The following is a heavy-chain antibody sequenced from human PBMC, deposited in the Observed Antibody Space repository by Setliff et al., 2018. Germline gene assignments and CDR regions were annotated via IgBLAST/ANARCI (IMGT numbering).Heavy chain of an antibody. CDR3: ARDYYYDSSGYRGSAFDI. D-gene: IGHD3-22*01. CDR2: ISTDGRCI. CDR1: GFTFSTYW. J-gene: IGHJ3*02. Sequence: GGSLGLSCVTAGFTFSTYWMHWVRQAPGQGLVWGARISTDGRCITYADSVKGRFTIARDHAKNSLYLQMNSLRVEDTALYYCARDYYYDSSGYRGSAFDIWGHGTMVTV. V-gene: IGHV3-74*03.